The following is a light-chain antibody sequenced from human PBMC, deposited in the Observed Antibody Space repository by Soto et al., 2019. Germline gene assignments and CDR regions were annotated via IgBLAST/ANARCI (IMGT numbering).Light chain of an antibody. CDR3: MQTVQTPIT. V-gene: IGKV2-28*01. Sequence: DIVMTQSPLSLTVTPGEPASISCRSRQALLRSNGYNYFNWYLQRPGQSPHLLIYGGSNVAPGVPDRFSGSGSGTDFTLRISRVEADDVGVYYCMQTVQTPITFGQGTRLEIK. J-gene: IGKJ5*01. CDR1: QALLRSNGYNY. CDR2: GGS.